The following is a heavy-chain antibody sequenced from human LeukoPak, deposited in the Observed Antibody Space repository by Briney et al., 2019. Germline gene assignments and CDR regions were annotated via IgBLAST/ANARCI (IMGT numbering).Heavy chain of an antibody. J-gene: IGHJ6*02. CDR2: IYYSGST. V-gene: IGHV4-61*01. CDR3: ARTSSWKTPYYYYGMDV. CDR1: GGSIGTSSYY. Sequence: SETLSLICTVSGGSIGTSSYYWSWIRQPPGKGLEWIGYIYYSGSTNYNPSLKSRVTISEDTSKNQFSLKLSSVTAADTAVYYCARTSSWKTPYYYYGMDVWGQGTTVTVS. D-gene: IGHD6-13*01.